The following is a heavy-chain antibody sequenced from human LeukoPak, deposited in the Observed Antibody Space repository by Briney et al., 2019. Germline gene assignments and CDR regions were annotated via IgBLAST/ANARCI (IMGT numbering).Heavy chain of an antibody. CDR3: ASGKDSSGWYGNDY. D-gene: IGHD6-19*01. CDR1: GGSINSGGHY. Sequence: SETLSLTCTVSGGSINSGGHYWNWIRQHPGKGLEWIGYIYDSGSTYYNPSLKSRVTISVDTPKNQFSLKLSSVTAADTAVYYCASGKDSSGWYGNDYWGQGTLVTVSS. CDR2: IYDSGST. J-gene: IGHJ4*02. V-gene: IGHV4-31*03.